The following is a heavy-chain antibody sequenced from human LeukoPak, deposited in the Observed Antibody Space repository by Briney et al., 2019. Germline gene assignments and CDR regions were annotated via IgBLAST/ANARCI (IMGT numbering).Heavy chain of an antibody. J-gene: IGHJ5*02. Sequence: PSETLSLTCTVSGGSITSSSYYWGWIRQPAGKGLEWIGRIYSTGSTSYNPSLKSRVTMSVDTPKKTFSLKLTSVTAADTAVYYCARVSGAYNWFDPWGQGTLVTVSS. V-gene: IGHV4-61*02. CDR1: GGSITSSSYY. CDR3: ARVSGAYNWFDP. CDR2: IYSTGST. D-gene: IGHD1-1*01.